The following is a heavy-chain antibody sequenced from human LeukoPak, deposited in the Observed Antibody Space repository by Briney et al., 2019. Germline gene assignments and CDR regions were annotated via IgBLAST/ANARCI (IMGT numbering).Heavy chain of an antibody. CDR2: IKHSGST. D-gene: IGHD3-10*01. CDR1: GGSFSGYY. V-gene: IGHV4-34*01. J-gene: IGHJ6*02. CDR3: ARYPHGSGTSTDYYYGMDV. Sequence: SETLSLTCAVYGGSFSGYYWSWIRQPPGKGLEWIGEIKHSGSTNYNPSLKSRVTISVDTSKNQFSLKLSSVTAADTAVYYCARYPHGSGTSTDYYYGMDVWGQGTTVTVSS.